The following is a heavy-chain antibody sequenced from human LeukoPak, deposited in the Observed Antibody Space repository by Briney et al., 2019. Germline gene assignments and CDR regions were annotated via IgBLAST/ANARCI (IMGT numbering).Heavy chain of an antibody. V-gene: IGHV3-30*18. CDR3: AKDGPGSWFGVAT. CDR2: ISYDGSNK. D-gene: IGHD6-13*01. J-gene: IGHJ5*02. CDR1: GFTFSGYG. Sequence: GGSLRLSCAASGFTFSGYGMQWVRQAPGKGLEWVALISYDGSNKHYADSVKGRFTISRDNSKNTLYLQMDSLRVEDTAVYYCAKDGPGSWFGVATWGQGSLVTVSS.